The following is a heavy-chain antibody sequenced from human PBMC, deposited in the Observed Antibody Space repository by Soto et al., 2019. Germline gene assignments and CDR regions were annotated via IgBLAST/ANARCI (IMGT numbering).Heavy chain of an antibody. CDR3: ARGAYYDFWSGQTPFDY. D-gene: IGHD3-3*01. CDR2: ISSSSSTI. J-gene: IGHJ4*02. Sequence: GGSLRLSCAASGFTFSRYSMNWVRQAPGKGLEWVSYISSSSSTIYYADSVKGRFTISRDNAKNSLYLQMNSLRAEETAVYYCARGAYYDFWSGQTPFDYWGQGTLVTVSS. CDR1: GFTFSRYS. V-gene: IGHV3-48*01.